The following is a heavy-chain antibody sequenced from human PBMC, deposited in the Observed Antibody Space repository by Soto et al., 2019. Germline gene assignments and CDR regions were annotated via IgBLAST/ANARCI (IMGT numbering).Heavy chain of an antibody. CDR2: ISDAGRST. J-gene: IGHJ4*02. D-gene: IGHD2-2*01. CDR1: GFTFSTYT. CDR3: AKDDVETYCGLSSCHATSVDF. Sequence: EVELLESGGGLIQPGGSLRLSCAASGFTFSTYTMNWVRQAPGRGLEWISTISDAGRSTFYADSVKGRFIVSRDNSKYTLFLEMTRLRLDDTAVYYCAKDDVETYCGLSSCHATSVDFWGQGVLVAVSS. V-gene: IGHV3-23*01.